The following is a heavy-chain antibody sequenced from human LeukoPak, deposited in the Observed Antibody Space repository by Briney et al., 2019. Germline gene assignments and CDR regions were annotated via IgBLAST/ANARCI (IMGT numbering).Heavy chain of an antibody. CDR3: AREQRLALSKPYDY. V-gene: IGHV3-11*05. CDR1: GFIFSDYY. Sequence: GGSLRLSCAASGFIFSDYYMSWIRQAPGKGLEWVSYISSSSSYTNYADSVKGRFTISRDNAKNSLYLQMNSLRAEDTAVYYCAREQRLALSKPYDYWGQGTLVTVSS. D-gene: IGHD6-25*01. J-gene: IGHJ4*02. CDR2: ISSSSSYT.